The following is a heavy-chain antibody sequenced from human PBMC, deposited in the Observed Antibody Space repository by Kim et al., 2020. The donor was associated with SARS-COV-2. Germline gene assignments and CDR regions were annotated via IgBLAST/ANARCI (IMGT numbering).Heavy chain of an antibody. J-gene: IGHJ4*02. CDR3: ASSSGSYILGGPYYFDY. CDR1: GFTFSSYS. CDR2: ISSSSSYI. Sequence: GGSLRLSCAASGFTFSSYSMNWVRQAPGKGLEWVSSISSSSSYIYYADSVKGRFTISRDNAKNSLYLQMNSLRAEDTAVYYCASSSGSYILGGPYYFDYWGQGTLVTVSS. D-gene: IGHD1-26*01. V-gene: IGHV3-21*01.